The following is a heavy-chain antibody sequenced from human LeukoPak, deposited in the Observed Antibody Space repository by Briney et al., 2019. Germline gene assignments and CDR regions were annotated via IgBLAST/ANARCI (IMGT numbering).Heavy chain of an antibody. J-gene: IGHJ5*02. CDR3: ARERLRYSPSTKDWFDP. V-gene: IGHV4-4*07. CDR2: IYTSGST. Sequence: SETLSLTCTVSGGSISSYYWSWIRQPAGKGLEWIGRIYTSGSTNYNPSLKSRVTMSVDTSKNQFSLKLSSVTAADTAVYYCARERLRYSPSTKDWFDPWGQGTLVTVPS. D-gene: IGHD5-12*01. CDR1: GGSISSYY.